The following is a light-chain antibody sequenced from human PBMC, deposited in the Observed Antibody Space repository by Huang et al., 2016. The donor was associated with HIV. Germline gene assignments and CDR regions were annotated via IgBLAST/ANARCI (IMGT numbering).Light chain of an antibody. CDR3: QQYDSFPST. V-gene: IGKV1-33*01. J-gene: IGKJ5*01. CDR1: QDITNY. Sequence: DIQMTQSPSSLSASVGDRVTITCQARQDITNYLNWYQHKPGKAPKLLIYDASNLETGVPSRFSGSGSGTDFSFTISSLQAEDIATYYCQQYDSFPSTFGQGTRLEIK. CDR2: DAS.